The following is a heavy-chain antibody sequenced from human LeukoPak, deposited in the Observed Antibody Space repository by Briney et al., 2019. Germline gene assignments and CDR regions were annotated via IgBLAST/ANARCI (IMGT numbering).Heavy chain of an antibody. Sequence: GGSLRLSCAASGFTFSSYSMNWVRQAPGKGLEWVSYISSSSSTIYYADSVKGRFTISRDNAKNSLYLQMNSLGAEDTAVYYCAREGGIVVVPAAVDYWGQGTLVTVSS. J-gene: IGHJ4*02. CDR1: GFTFSSYS. CDR3: AREGGIVVVPAAVDY. CDR2: ISSSSSTI. V-gene: IGHV3-48*01. D-gene: IGHD2-2*01.